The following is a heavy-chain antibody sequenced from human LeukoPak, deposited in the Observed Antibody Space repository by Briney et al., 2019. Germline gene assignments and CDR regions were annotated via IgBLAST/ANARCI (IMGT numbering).Heavy chain of an antibody. CDR1: GFTFDDYA. V-gene: IGHV3-43D*03. D-gene: IGHD6-19*01. CDR2: ISWDGGSS. Sequence: PGGSLRLSCAAAGFTFDDYAMHWVRQAPGKGLECVSLISWDGGSSYYADCVKGRFTIARDNSKTSLYLKMNSLRAQDTALYYCAKASTAVPGTGNIDYWGQGTLVTVSS. CDR3: AKASTAVPGTGNIDY. J-gene: IGHJ4*02.